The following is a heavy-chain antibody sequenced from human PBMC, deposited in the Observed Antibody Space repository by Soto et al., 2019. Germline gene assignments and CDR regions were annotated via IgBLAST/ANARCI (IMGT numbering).Heavy chain of an antibody. J-gene: IGHJ5*02. CDR2: INHSGST. D-gene: IGHD6-19*01. V-gene: IGHV4-34*01. CDR1: GGSFSGYY. CDR3: ARGKGSGWSWADNWFDP. Sequence: QVQLQQWGAGLLKPSETLSLTCAVYGGSFSGYYWSWIRQPPGKGLEWIGEINHSGSTNYNPSLKSRVTRLVDTSKTQFSLKLSSVTAADTAVYYCARGKGSGWSWADNWFDPWGQGTLVTVSS.